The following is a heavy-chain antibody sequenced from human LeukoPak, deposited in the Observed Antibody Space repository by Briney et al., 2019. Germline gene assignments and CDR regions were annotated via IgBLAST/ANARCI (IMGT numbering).Heavy chain of an antibody. J-gene: IGHJ4*02. CDR1: GFTFSTYG. Sequence: GGSLRLSCAASGFTFSTYGMHWVRQAPGKGLEWVAVISYDGNNKYYADSVKGRFTISRDNAKNTLYLQMNSLRADDTAVYYCARAYSYGYKGFDYWGQGTLVTVSS. D-gene: IGHD5-24*01. CDR2: ISYDGNNK. CDR3: ARAYSYGYKGFDY. V-gene: IGHV3-30*03.